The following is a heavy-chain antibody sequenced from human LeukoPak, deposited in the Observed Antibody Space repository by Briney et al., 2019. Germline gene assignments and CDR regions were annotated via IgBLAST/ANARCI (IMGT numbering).Heavy chain of an antibody. Sequence: GGSLRLSCAASGFTFSSYGMSWVRQAPGKGLEWVSAISGSGGSTYYADSVKGRFTISRDNSKNTLYLQMNSLRAEDTAVYYCAKDPPRAYDSSGYYVYWGQGTLVTVSS. V-gene: IGHV3-23*01. CDR1: GFTFSSYG. CDR2: ISGSGGST. CDR3: AKDPPRAYDSSGYYVY. J-gene: IGHJ4*02. D-gene: IGHD3-22*01.